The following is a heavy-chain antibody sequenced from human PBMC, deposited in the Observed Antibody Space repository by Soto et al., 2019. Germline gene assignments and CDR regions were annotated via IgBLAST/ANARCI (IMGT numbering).Heavy chain of an antibody. CDR1: GGTFSSYA. CDR2: IIPVFGTA. J-gene: IGHJ6*02. V-gene: IGHV1-69*01. CDR3: ARGAWIQLWLEGGNYYSGLDV. D-gene: IGHD5-18*01. Sequence: QVQLVQSGAEVKKPGSSVKVSCKASGGTFSSYAISWVRQAPGQGLEWMGGIIPVFGTANYAQKFQGRVTITADESTSTDYMALSSLRSEDTAVYYCARGAWIQLWLEGGNYYSGLDVWGQGTTVTVSS.